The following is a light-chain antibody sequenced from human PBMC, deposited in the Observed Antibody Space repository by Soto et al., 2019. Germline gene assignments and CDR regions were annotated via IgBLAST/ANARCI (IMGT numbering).Light chain of an antibody. CDR2: AVS. CDR3: SSYTSDSSYV. J-gene: IGLJ1*01. Sequence: QSVLTQPASVSGSSGQSITISCTGTSSDVGLYDYVSWYQQHPGKAPQLMIYAVSNRPSGVSNRFSASKSGNTASLFISGLQAEDEADYYCSSYTSDSSYVFGSGTKVTVL. CDR1: SSDVGLYDY. V-gene: IGLV2-14*01.